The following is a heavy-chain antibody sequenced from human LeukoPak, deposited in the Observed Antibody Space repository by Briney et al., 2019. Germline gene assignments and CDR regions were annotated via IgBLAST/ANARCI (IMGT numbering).Heavy chain of an antibody. CDR2: IRSKANNYAT. D-gene: IGHD4-17*01. CDR1: GFSFCGSA. Sequence: PGGSLRLSCAAPGFSFCGSAVNWVRQASGKGPEWVGRIRSKANNYATAYIVSVKGRFTISRDDSKNTAYLQMNSLKTEDTAVYYCIRQNDYGDFRFAYWGQGSLVTVSS. CDR3: IRQNDYGDFRFAY. V-gene: IGHV3-73*01. J-gene: IGHJ4*02.